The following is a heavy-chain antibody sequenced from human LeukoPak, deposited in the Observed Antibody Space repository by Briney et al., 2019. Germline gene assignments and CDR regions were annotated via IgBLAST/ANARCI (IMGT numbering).Heavy chain of an antibody. V-gene: IGHV4-30-2*01. D-gene: IGHD1-26*01. CDR3: ARFQWELRAFDI. Sequence: SETLSLTCTVSGGSISSGGYYWSWIRQPPGKGLEWIGYIYHSGSTYYNPSPKSRVTISVDRSKNQFSLKLSSVTAADTAVYYCARFQWELRAFDIWGQGTMVTVSS. J-gene: IGHJ3*02. CDR2: IYHSGST. CDR1: GGSISSGGYY.